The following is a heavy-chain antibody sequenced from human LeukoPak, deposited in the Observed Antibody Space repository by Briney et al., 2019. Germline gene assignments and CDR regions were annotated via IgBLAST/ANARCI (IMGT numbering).Heavy chain of an antibody. V-gene: IGHV4-61*02. CDR1: GGSISSGGHY. Sequence: SQNLSLTCTVSGGSISSGGHYWSWIRQPAGKGLEYLGRIYATGSTNYNPSLRGRVTISADTSMNHFSLKLSSVTAADTAVYYCARDQTYSGSGIYTYFDYWGQGILVTVSS. CDR3: ARDQTYSGSGIYTYFDY. D-gene: IGHD3-10*01. J-gene: IGHJ4*02. CDR2: IYATGST.